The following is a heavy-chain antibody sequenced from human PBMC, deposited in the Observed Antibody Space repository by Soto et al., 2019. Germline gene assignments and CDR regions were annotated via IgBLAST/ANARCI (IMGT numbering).Heavy chain of an antibody. V-gene: IGHV1-2*04. J-gene: IGHJ4*02. D-gene: IGHD5-18*01. CDR2: INPNSGGT. CDR3: ARGARGVDTAMVNDY. CDR1: GYTFTGYY. Sequence: ASVKVSCKASGYTFTGYYMHWVRQAPGQGLEWMGWINPNSGGTNYAQKFQGWVTMTRDTSISTAYMELSRLRSDDTAVYYCARGARGVDTAMVNDYWGQGTLVTVSS.